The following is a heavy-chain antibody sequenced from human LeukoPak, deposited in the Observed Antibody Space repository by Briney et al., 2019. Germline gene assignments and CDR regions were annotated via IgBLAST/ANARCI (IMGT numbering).Heavy chain of an antibody. Sequence: GGSLRLSCAASGFTFSDYYMSWIRQAPGKGLEWVSYISSSGSTIYYADSVKGRFTVSRDNAKNSLYLQMNSLRVEDTAIYYCARAGTAVRLGMGFDSWGQGTLVTVSS. V-gene: IGHV3-11*04. D-gene: IGHD6-19*01. J-gene: IGHJ4*02. CDR1: GFTFSDYY. CDR2: ISSSGSTI. CDR3: ARAGTAVRLGMGFDS.